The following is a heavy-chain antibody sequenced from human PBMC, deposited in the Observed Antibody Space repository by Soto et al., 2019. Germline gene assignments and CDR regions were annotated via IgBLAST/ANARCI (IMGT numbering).Heavy chain of an antibody. CDR3: AAQATGYFVPFDF. D-gene: IGHD3-22*01. Sequence: EVQLLESGGGLVQPGGSLRLSCAASGFSFSTCAVSWVRQAPGKGLEWVSSISASGDTTHYAESVRGRFTISRDNSRNTLHLQMSSLTAVDTAIYSCAAQATGYFVPFDFWGRGTLVTVSS. CDR1: GFSFSTCA. CDR2: ISASGDTT. V-gene: IGHV3-23*01. J-gene: IGHJ4*02.